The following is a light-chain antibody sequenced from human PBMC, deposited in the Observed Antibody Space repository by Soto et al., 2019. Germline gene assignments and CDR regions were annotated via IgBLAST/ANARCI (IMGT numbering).Light chain of an antibody. CDR1: QSVVTSY. J-gene: IGKJ1*01. CDR2: GAL. V-gene: IGKV3-20*01. CDR3: QYYDDSMWT. Sequence: ELVLTQSAGTLSLSPGEGATLSCRASQSVVTSYLAWYQQKYGQSPRLLIYGALYSAPGIPDRFSGSWSGADFTLSVSRLVPGDLAVYYCQYYDDSMWTFGQGTKVEVK.